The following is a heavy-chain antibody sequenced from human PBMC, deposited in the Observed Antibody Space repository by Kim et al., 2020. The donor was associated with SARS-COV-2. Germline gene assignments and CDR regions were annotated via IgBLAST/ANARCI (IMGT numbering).Heavy chain of an antibody. V-gene: IGHV3-30*01. Sequence: VASGKGPFTISRDNSKNTLYLQMNTLRAEDSAVYYCARDPYSGSPQVDFDYWGQGTLVTVSS. CDR3: ARDPYSGSPQVDFDY. D-gene: IGHD6-6*01. J-gene: IGHJ4*02.